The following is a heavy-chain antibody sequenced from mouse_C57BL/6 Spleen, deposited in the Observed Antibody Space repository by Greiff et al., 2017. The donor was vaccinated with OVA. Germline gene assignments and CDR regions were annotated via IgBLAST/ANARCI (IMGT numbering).Heavy chain of an antibody. CDR1: GYTFTSYW. J-gene: IGHJ2*01. Sequence: QVHVKQPGAELVRPGSPVKLSCKASGYTFTSYWMDWVKQRPGQGLEWIGNIYPSDSETHYNQKFKDKATLTVDKSSSTAYMQLSSLTSEDSAVYYCASGDGNYVFDYWGQGTTLTVSS. V-gene: IGHV1-61*01. CDR3: ASGDGNYVFDY. CDR2: IYPSDSET. D-gene: IGHD2-1*01.